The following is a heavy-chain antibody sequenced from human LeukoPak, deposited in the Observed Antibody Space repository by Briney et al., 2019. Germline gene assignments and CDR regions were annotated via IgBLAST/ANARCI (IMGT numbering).Heavy chain of an antibody. CDR3: AKGRITMVRGVIIFDY. Sequence: GGSLRLSCAASGFTFSSYGMHWVRQAPGKGLEWVAVISYDGSNKYYADSVKGRFTISRDNSKNTLYLQMNSLRAEDTAVYYCAKGRITMVRGVIIFDYWGQGTLVTVSS. CDR2: ISYDGSNK. CDR1: GFTFSSYG. D-gene: IGHD3-10*01. V-gene: IGHV3-30*18. J-gene: IGHJ4*02.